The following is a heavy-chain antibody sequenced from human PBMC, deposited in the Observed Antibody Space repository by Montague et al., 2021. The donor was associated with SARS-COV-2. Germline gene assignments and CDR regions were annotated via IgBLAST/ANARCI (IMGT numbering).Heavy chain of an antibody. D-gene: IGHD4-23*01. CDR3: ARSHDYRGNDYFDS. CDR2: ITHGGST. V-gene: IGHV4-34*01. CDR1: GGSLSGFY. Sequence: SETLSLTCAVYGGSLSGFYWTWIRQAPGKGLEWVGEITHGGSTSYSPALKSRLTISLDTSKNQFSLKLDSVTAADTAIYYCARSHDYRGNDYFDSWGQGALVIVSS. J-gene: IGHJ4*02.